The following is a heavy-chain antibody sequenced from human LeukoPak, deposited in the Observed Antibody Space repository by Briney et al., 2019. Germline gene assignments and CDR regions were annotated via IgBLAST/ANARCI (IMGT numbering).Heavy chain of an antibody. CDR2: ISGSGDT. V-gene: IGHV3-23*01. D-gene: IGHD3-10*01. J-gene: IGHJ3*02. Sequence: GGSLRLSCAASGFTFVGNAVTWVRQAPGKGLEWVSTISGSGDTYYADSVKGRFTISRGDSKSTLSLQMNSLRAEDTAVYYCAKGTYYGSGTHPLRGAFDIWGQGTMVTVSS. CDR1: GFTFVGNA. CDR3: AKGTYYGSGTHPLRGAFDI.